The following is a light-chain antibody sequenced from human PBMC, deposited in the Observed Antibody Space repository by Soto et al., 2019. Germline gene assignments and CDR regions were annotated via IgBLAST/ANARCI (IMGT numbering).Light chain of an antibody. Sequence: DIQLTQSPSSLSASVGDRVTITCRASQRVTKYLNWYQQKPGKAPTHLIYAESNLQSGVPSRFSGRGSGTGFTVTISSLQREERATYSCQHNYLNPPSTLGPGTMV. CDR1: QRVTKY. CDR3: QHNYLNPPST. CDR2: AES. V-gene: IGKV1-39*01. J-gene: IGKJ1*01.